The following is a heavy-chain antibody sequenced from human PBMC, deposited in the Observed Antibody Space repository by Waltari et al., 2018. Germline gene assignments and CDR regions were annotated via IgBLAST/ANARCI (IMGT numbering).Heavy chain of an antibody. V-gene: IGHV3-21*01. Sequence: EVQLVESGGGLVKPGGSLRLSCAASGFTFSSSSMNWVRQAPGKGLEWVSSISSSSSYIYYADSVKGRFTISRDNAKNSLYLQMNSLRAEDTAVYYCARDRDSRHRNAFDIWGQGTMVTVSS. CDR3: ARDRDSRHRNAFDI. J-gene: IGHJ3*02. CDR1: GFTFSSSS. CDR2: ISSSSSYI. D-gene: IGHD6-13*01.